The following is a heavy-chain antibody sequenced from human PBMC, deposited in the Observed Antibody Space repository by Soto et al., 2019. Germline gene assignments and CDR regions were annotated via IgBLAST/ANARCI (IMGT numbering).Heavy chain of an antibody. CDR3: AKESPGYSYGTYYYYGMDV. V-gene: IGHV3-30*18. Sequence: QVQLVESGGGVVQPGRSLRLSCAASGFTFSSYGMHWVRQAPGKGLEWVAVISYDGSNKYYADSVKGRFTISRENSKNTLYLQMNSLRAEDTAVYYCAKESPGYSYGTYYYYGMDVWGQGTTVTVSS. CDR1: GFTFSSYG. CDR2: ISYDGSNK. J-gene: IGHJ6*02. D-gene: IGHD5-18*01.